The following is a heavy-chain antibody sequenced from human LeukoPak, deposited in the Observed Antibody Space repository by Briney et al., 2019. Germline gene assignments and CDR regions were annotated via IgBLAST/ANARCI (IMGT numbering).Heavy chain of an antibody. D-gene: IGHD3-3*01. Sequence: AASVKVSCKASGGTFSSYAISWVRQAPGQGLEWMGGIIPIFGTANYAQKFQGRVTITTDESTSTAYMELSSLRSEDTAVYYCAREVRFLEWLSLGEWGQGTLVTVSS. CDR1: GGTFSSYA. CDR3: AREVRFLEWLSLGE. CDR2: IIPIFGTA. J-gene: IGHJ4*02. V-gene: IGHV1-69*05.